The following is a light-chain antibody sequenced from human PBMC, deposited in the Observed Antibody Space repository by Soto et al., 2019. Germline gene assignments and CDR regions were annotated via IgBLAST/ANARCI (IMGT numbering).Light chain of an antibody. J-gene: IGLJ2*01. V-gene: IGLV2-23*01. Sequence: QSALTQPASVSGSPGQSITISCTGTSSDVGRYNLVSWYQHHPGKAPKLMIYEGSKRPSGVSNRLSGSKSGNTASLTISGLQAEDEADYYCCSYAGSSTLVFGGGTKVTVL. CDR2: EGS. CDR1: SSDVGRYNL. CDR3: CSYAGSSTLV.